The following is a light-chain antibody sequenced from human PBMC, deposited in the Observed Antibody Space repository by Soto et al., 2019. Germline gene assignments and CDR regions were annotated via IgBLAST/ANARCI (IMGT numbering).Light chain of an antibody. CDR2: GAS. J-gene: IGKJ3*01. CDR1: QSVAANY. V-gene: IGKV3-20*01. CDR3: HQYGTAPLT. Sequence: EIVITQSPATLSLSPGERATLSCSASQSVAANYLAWYQQKRGQAPRLLIYGASSRATGIPDRFSGSGSGTDFTLTISRLEPEDFSVYYCHQYGTAPLTFGPGTKVDIK.